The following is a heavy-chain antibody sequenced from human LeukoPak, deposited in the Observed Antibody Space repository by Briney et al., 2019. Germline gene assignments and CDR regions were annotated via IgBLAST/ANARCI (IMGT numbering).Heavy chain of an antibody. CDR2: INPDSGDT. CDR3: TRGWDL. J-gene: IGHJ5*02. CDR1: GYRFTNSD. Sequence: ASVTVSYKPSGYRFTNSDINWVRQAAGQGLEWMGWINPDSGDTGYAEKFQDRLTITGDTSITTAYMELTNLKSEDTAVYYCTRGWDLWGQGTLVTVSS. V-gene: IGHV1-8*03.